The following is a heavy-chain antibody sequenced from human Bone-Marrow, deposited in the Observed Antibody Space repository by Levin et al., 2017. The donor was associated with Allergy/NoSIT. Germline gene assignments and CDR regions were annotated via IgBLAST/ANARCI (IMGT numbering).Heavy chain of an antibody. CDR3: ITDPGDYEDY. Sequence: LSLTCVASGITFNNAWMSWVRQAPGKGLEWVGRIKSKIDGETRDYAGPVKDRFIISRDDSKNTLFLQMYDLKSEDTAVYYCITDPGDYEDYWGQGTLVTVSS. J-gene: IGHJ4*02. V-gene: IGHV3-15*01. CDR2: IKSKIDGETR. CDR1: GITFNNAW. D-gene: IGHD4-17*01.